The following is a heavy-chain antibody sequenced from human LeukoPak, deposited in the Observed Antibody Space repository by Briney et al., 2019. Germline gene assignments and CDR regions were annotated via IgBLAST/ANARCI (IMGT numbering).Heavy chain of an antibody. CDR3: ATEGITMIVGETAPFDY. CDR2: INPNSGGT. D-gene: IGHD3-22*01. V-gene: IGHV1-2*02. J-gene: IGHJ4*02. CDR1: GYTLTELS. Sequence: ASVKVSCKVSGYTLTELSMHWVRQAPGQGLEWMGWINPNSGGTNYAQKFQGRVTMTRDTSISTAYMELSRLRSDDTAVYYCATEGITMIVGETAPFDYWGQGTLVTVSS.